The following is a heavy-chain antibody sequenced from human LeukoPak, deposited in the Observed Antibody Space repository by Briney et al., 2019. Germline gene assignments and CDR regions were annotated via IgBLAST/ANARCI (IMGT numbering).Heavy chain of an antibody. CDR2: IYYSGTT. J-gene: IGHJ4*02. CDR3: ARRGDILTDYAFDY. V-gene: IGHV4-39*01. Sequence: SETLSLTCSVSGGSINSNSQHRDWIRQAPGKGLEWIGNIYYSGTTSYNPSLTSRVTISVDTSKNQFSLRLSSVTAADTAVHYCARRGDILTDYAFDYWGQGTLVTVSS. CDR1: GGSINSNSQH. D-gene: IGHD3-9*01.